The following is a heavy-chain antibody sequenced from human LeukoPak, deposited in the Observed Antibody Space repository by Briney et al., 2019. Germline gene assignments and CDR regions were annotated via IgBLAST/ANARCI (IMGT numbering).Heavy chain of an antibody. J-gene: IGHJ6*03. D-gene: IGHD6-13*01. Sequence: KPSESLSLTCTVSGGSISSSSYYWGWIRQPPGKGLEWIGEINHSGSTNYNPSLKSRVTISVDTSKNQFSLKLSSVTAADTAVYYCARGSVSSWHYYYYYMDVWGKGTTVTVSS. CDR3: ARGSVSSWHYYYYYMDV. CDR1: GGSISSSSYY. CDR2: INHSGST. V-gene: IGHV4-39*07.